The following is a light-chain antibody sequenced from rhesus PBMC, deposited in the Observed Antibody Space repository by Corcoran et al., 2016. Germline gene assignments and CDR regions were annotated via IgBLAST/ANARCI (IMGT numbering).Light chain of an antibody. Sequence: QAALTQPPSMSGSPGQSVTISCTGTSSDIGGYNRVSWYQQLPGKAPKLIIYEVSQRPSGVSDPFSGSKSGNTASLTIPGLQADADADSYCSFCVGYYICFFGRGTRLTVL. J-gene: IGLJ2*01. V-gene: IGLV2-23*02. CDR3: SFCVGYYICF. CDR2: EVS. CDR1: SSDIGGYNR.